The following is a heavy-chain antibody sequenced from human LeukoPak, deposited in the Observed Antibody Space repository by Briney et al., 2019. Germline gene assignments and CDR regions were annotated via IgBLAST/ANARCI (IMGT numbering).Heavy chain of an antibody. D-gene: IGHD2-21*02. J-gene: IGHJ4*02. V-gene: IGHV3-23*01. Sequence: GGSLRLSCAASGFTFSSYAMRWVRQAPGKGLEWVSSISDSGGNKYYADSVKGRFTISRDNSKNTLYLQMKSLRAEDTAVYYCARVGLRFGFFDYWGQGTLVTVSS. CDR3: ARVGLRFGFFDY. CDR1: GFTFSSYA. CDR2: ISDSGGNK.